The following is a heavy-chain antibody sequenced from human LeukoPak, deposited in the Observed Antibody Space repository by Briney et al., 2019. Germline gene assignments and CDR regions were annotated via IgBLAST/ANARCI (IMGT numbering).Heavy chain of an antibody. D-gene: IGHD5-12*01. J-gene: IGHJ4*02. CDR1: GFTFSSYI. CDR2: ISSSSSYI. Sequence: GGSLRLSCAASGFTFSSYIMNWVRQAPGKGLEWISSISSSSSYISYADSVKGRFTISRDNAKNSLYLQMNSLRAEDTAVYYCARGGGYGFFYFDYWGQGTLVTVSS. CDR3: ARGGGYGFFYFDY. V-gene: IGHV3-21*01.